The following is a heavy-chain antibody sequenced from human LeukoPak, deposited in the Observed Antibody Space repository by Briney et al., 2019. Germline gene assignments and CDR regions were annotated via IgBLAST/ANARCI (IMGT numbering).Heavy chain of an antibody. J-gene: IGHJ4*02. CDR3: AREVDDSSGYYFDY. CDR1: AFTFSSYW. V-gene: IGHV3-74*01. CDR2: INSDGSGT. D-gene: IGHD3-22*01. Sequence: GGSLRLSCAASAFTFSSYWMHCVRQASGKGLVWVSRINSDGSGTSYADSVKGRFTISRDNAKNTLYLQMDSLRAEDTAVYYCAREVDDSSGYYFDYWGQGTPVTVSS.